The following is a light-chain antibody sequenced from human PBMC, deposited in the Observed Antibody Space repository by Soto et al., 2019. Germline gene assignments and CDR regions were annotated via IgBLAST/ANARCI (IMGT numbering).Light chain of an antibody. CDR1: QSVSSN. Sequence: EIVMTQSPATLSVSPGERATLSCRASQSVSSNLAWYQQKPGQAPRLLIYGASTRATGIPARFSGRGSATEFTLTTSSLQSADCAVYYCQQCNDWPHTFGQGTKLEIK. CDR2: GAS. V-gene: IGKV3-15*01. J-gene: IGKJ2*01. CDR3: QQCNDWPHT.